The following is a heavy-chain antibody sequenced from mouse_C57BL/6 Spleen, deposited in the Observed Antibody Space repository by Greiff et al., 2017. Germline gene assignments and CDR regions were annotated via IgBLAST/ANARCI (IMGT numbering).Heavy chain of an antibody. D-gene: IGHD1-1*01. CDR3: ARANLYYGSSYWYFDV. Sequence: VKLKESGAELARPGASVKMSCKASGYTFTSYTMHWVKQRPGQGLEWIGYINPSSGYTKYNQKFKDKATLTADKSSSTAYMQLSSLTSEDSAVYYCARANLYYGSSYWYFDVWGTGTTVTVSS. J-gene: IGHJ1*03. V-gene: IGHV1-4*01. CDR2: INPSSGYT. CDR1: GYTFTSYT.